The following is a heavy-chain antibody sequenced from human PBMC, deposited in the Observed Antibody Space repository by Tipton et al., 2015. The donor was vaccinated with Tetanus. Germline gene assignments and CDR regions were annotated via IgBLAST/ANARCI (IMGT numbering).Heavy chain of an antibody. CDR1: GGSVSRSSHY. V-gene: IGHV4-61*01. CDR2: VYHSGST. CDR3: ARVSRRNFYFDY. D-gene: IGHD2/OR15-2a*01. Sequence: TLSLTCTVSGGSVSRSSHYWTWIRQPPGKELEWVGYVYHSGSTNYHPSLKSRLTISVDTSKNQFSLNLRSVITADTAVYYCARVSRRNFYFDYWGPGAQVTVSS. J-gene: IGHJ4*02.